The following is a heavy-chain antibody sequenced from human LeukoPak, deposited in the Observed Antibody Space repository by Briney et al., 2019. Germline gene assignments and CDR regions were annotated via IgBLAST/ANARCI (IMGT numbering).Heavy chain of an antibody. CDR2: ISGSGTST. Sequence: GGSLSLSSAVSVFTFSSYAMSWVREAPGKGLEWVSGISGSGTSTYYADSAKGRFTISRDNSKNTLYLQMDSLRAEDTAVYYCAKARYNSGWYGLDPWGQGTLVTVSS. V-gene: IGHV3-23*01. J-gene: IGHJ5*02. D-gene: IGHD6-19*01. CDR3: AKARYNSGWYGLDP. CDR1: VFTFSSYA.